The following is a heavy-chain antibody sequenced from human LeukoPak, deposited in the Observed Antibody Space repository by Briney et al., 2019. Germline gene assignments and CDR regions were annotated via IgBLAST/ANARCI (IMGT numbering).Heavy chain of an antibody. V-gene: IGHV3-33*01. CDR3: AREGLLRSYYFDY. CDR1: GFTFGRYG. J-gene: IGHJ4*02. Sequence: GRSLRLSCAASGFTFGRYGMHWVRQAPGKGLEWVAVIWYDGSNKYYADSVKGRFTISRDNSKNTLYLQMNSLRAEDTAVYYCAREGLLRSYYFDYWGQGTLVTVSS. D-gene: IGHD3-10*01. CDR2: IWYDGSNK.